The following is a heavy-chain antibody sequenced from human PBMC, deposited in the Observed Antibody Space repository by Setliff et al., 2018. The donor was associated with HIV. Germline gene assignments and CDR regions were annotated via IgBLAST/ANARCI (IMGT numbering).Heavy chain of an antibody. D-gene: IGHD2-2*01. CDR3: ARARGRAQLSYYFDY. CDR2: IDHSGST. V-gene: IGHV4-34*01. CDR1: DGSFSGYY. J-gene: IGHJ4*02. Sequence: PSETLSLTCAVYDGSFSGYYWSWIRQPPGKGLEWIGEIDHSGSTNYNPSLRSRVIMSMDTSKNQFSLKLSSVTAADTAVYYCARARGRAQLSYYFDYWGQGRLVTVSS.